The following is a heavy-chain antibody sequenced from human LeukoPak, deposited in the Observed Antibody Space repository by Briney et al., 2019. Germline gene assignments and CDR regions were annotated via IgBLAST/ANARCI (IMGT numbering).Heavy chain of an antibody. D-gene: IGHD4-17*01. V-gene: IGHV4-59*01. CDR1: GGSISYYF. Sequence: SETLSLTCTVSGGSISYYFWSWIRQSPGKGLEWIGYIYYSGTTNYNPSLKSRVTISVDTSKNQFSLQLRSVTAADTAAYYCAREDPQTTVPEGMDVWGQGTTVTVSS. J-gene: IGHJ6*02. CDR3: AREDPQTTVPEGMDV. CDR2: IYYSGTT.